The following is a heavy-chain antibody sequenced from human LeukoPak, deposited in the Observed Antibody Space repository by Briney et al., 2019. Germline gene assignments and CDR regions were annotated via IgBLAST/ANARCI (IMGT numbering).Heavy chain of an antibody. J-gene: IGHJ4*02. D-gene: IGHD3-22*01. Sequence: PGGSLRLSCAASGFTFSSYGMHWVRQAPGKGLEWVAVIWYDGSNKYYADSVKGRFTISRDNSKNTLYLQMNSLRAEDTAVYYCARVAYDSRSLSDYWGQGTLVTVSS. V-gene: IGHV3-33*01. CDR2: IWYDGSNK. CDR3: ARVAYDSRSLSDY. CDR1: GFTFSSYG.